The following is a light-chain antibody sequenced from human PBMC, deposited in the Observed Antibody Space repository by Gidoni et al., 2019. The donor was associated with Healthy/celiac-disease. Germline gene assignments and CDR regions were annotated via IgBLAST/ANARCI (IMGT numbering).Light chain of an antibody. CDR3: MQALQTPYT. CDR1: QSLLQSNGDNY. Sequence: DSVMTQSPLSLPVISGEPASISCRSSQSLLQSNGDNYLEWYLQKPGQSPQLLIYLGSNRAPGVHDWFSGSGSGTDFTLKISRVEAEDVGVYYCMQALQTPYTFGQGTKLEIK. V-gene: IGKV2-28*01. J-gene: IGKJ2*01. CDR2: LGS.